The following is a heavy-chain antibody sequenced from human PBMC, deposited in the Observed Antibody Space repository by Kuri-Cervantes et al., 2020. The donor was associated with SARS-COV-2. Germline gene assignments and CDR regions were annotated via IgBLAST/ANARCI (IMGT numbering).Heavy chain of an antibody. Sequence: GGSLRLSCAASGFTFSSYGMHWVRQAPGKGLEWVAFIRYDGSNKYYADSVKGRFTISRDNSKNTLYLQMSSLRAEDTAVYYCAKGIAVAGTGGFDYWGQGTLVTVSS. CDR2: IRYDGSNK. J-gene: IGHJ4*02. D-gene: IGHD6-19*01. CDR3: AKGIAVAGTGGFDY. CDR1: GFTFSSYG. V-gene: IGHV3-30*02.